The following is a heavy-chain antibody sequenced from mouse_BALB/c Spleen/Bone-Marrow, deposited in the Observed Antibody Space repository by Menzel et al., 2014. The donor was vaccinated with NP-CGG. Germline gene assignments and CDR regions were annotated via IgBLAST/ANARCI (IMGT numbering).Heavy chain of an antibody. CDR1: GYTFTDYV. CDR2: IYPGSGST. CDR3: ARWSFAY. Sequence: QVQLKQSGPELVKPGASVKMSCKASGYTFTDYVISWVKQRTGQGLEWIGEIYPGSGSTYYNEKFKGKATLTADKSSNTDFMQLSRMTAEASAVYFSARWSFAYWGQGTPLTVSS. V-gene: IGHV1-77*01. J-gene: IGHJ2*01.